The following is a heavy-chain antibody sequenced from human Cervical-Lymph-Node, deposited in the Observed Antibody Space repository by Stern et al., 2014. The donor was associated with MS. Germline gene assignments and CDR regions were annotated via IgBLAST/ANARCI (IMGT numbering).Heavy chain of an antibody. D-gene: IGHD1-14*01. V-gene: IGHV1-58*01. CDR2: IVVGSGNT. CDR1: GFTFTSSA. J-gene: IGHJ4*02. Sequence: QMQLVQSGPEVKKPGTSMKVSCKASGFTFTSSAVQWVRQARGQRLEWIGWIVVGSGNTNYAQKFQERVTITRDMSTSTAYMELSSLRSEDTAVYYCAALQSVTDFDYWGQGTLVTVSS. CDR3: AALQSVTDFDY.